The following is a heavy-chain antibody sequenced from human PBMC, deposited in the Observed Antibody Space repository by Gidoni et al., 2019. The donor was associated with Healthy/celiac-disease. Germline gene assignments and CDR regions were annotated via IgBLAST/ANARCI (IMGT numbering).Heavy chain of an antibody. CDR3: ARGGRDGYNFDYFDY. V-gene: IGHV1-69*01. CDR1: VCTFSSYA. J-gene: IGHJ4*02. CDR2: SIPIVGTA. D-gene: IGHD5-12*01. Sequence: VQLVQSGAEVQKPGSSVKVSCKASVCTFSSYAISWVRQAPGQGLEWMGGSIPIVGTANYAQKCQDRGTMTADESTSTAYMELSSLRSEDTAVYYCARGGRDGYNFDYFDYWGQGTLVTVSS.